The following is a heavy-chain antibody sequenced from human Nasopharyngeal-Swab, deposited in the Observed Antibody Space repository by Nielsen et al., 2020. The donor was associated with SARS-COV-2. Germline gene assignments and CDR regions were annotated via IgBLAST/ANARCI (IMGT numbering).Heavy chain of an antibody. CDR2: IIPILGIA. CDR1: GGTFSSYA. CDR3: ARAKLRPNPYYYYYGMDV. J-gene: IGHJ6*02. D-gene: IGHD1-26*01. V-gene: IGHV1-69*04. Sequence: SVKVSCKASGGTFSSYAISWVRQAPGQGLEWMGRIIPILGIANYAQKFQGRVTITADKSTSTAYMELSSLRSEDTAVYYCARAKLRPNPYYYYYGMDVWGQGTTVTVSS.